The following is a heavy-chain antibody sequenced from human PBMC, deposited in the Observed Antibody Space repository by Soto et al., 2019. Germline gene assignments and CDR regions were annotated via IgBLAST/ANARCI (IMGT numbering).Heavy chain of an antibody. J-gene: IGHJ4*02. CDR2: IYYSGST. D-gene: IGHD1-1*01. V-gene: IGHV4-61*08. Sequence: SETLSLTCDVSGDTISTGGYTWAWIRQPPGKGLEWIGYIYYSGSTNYNPSLKSRVTISVDTSKNQFSLKLSSVTAADTAVYYCARGDERIDYWGQGTLVTVSS. CDR3: ARGDERIDY. CDR1: GDTISTGGYT.